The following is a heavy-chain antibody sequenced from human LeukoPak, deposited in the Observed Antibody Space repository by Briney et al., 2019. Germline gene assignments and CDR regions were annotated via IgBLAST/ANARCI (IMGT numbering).Heavy chain of an antibody. CDR1: GGSISSYY. Sequence: SETLSLTCIVSGGSISSYYWSWIRQPPGKGLEWIGFVYDSGSTNYNPSLRSRVTISVDTSKNQFSLKLSSVTAADTAVYYCARSHGSGSYYNLNDYWGQGTLVTVSS. J-gene: IGHJ4*02. D-gene: IGHD3-10*01. CDR3: ARSHGSGSYYNLNDY. CDR2: VYDSGST. V-gene: IGHV4-59*01.